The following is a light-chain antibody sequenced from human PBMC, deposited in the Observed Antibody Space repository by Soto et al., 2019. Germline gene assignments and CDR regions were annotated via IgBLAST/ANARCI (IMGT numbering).Light chain of an antibody. CDR2: GAS. CDR1: QSVSSRY. Sequence: EIVLTQSPGTLSLSPGERATLSCRASQSVSSRYFAWYQHKPGQAPRLLIYGASTRATGIPDRFTGSGSGTDFTLTISRLEPEDFAVYYCQLYGGSPKTFGQGTKV. J-gene: IGKJ1*01. V-gene: IGKV3-20*01. CDR3: QLYGGSPKT.